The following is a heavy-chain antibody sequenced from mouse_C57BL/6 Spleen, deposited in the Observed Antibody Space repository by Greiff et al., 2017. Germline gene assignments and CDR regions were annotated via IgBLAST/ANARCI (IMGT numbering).Heavy chain of an antibody. V-gene: IGHV14-2*01. Sequence: VQLQQSGAELVKPGASVKLSCTASGFNIKVYYLHWVKQRTEQGLEWIGRIDPEDGETKYAPKFQDKATITAYTSSNTAYLQLSSLTSEDTAVYDCAPLRRYPLYWYFDGWGTGTTGTGSS. CDR3: APLRRYPLYWYFDG. CDR1: GFNIKVYY. J-gene: IGHJ1*03. CDR2: IDPEDGET. D-gene: IGHD1-1*01.